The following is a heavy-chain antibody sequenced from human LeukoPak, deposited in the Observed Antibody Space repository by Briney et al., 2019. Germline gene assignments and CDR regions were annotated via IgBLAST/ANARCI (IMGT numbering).Heavy chain of an antibody. J-gene: IGHJ4*02. V-gene: IGHV3-66*01. Sequence: GGSLRLSCAASGFTVSSNYMSWVRQAPGKGLEWFSVIYSGGSTYYADSVKGRFTISRDNSKNTLYLQMNSLRAEDTAAYYCAREGSSGYWYYFDYWGQGTLVTVSS. CDR2: IYSGGST. CDR3: AREGSSGYWYYFDY. D-gene: IGHD3-22*01. CDR1: GFTVSSNY.